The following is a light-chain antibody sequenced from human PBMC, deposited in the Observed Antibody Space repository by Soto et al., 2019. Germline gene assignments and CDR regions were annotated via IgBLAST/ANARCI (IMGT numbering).Light chain of an antibody. Sequence: QSVLTQPASVSGSPGQSITISCTGNSSDVGSYNLVSWYQQHPGKAPKLMIYEGSKRPSGVSNRFSGSKSGNTASLTISGLQAEDEADYYCCSYAGSSTFHYVFGTGTKVT. V-gene: IGLV2-23*01. CDR3: CSYAGSSTFHYV. CDR2: EGS. J-gene: IGLJ1*01. CDR1: SSDVGSYNL.